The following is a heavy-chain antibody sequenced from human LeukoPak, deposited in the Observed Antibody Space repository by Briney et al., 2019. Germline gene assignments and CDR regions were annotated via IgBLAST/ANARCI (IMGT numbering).Heavy chain of an antibody. CDR3: AKGEWGSSTSCPDY. D-gene: IGHD2-2*01. V-gene: IGHV3-30*18. J-gene: IGHJ4*02. Sequence: GGSLRLSCAASGFTFSSYGMHWVRQAPGKGLEWVAVISYDGSNKYYADSVKGRFTISRDNSKNTLYLQMNSLRAEDTAAYYCAKGEWGSSTSCPDYWGQGTLVTVSS. CDR2: ISYDGSNK. CDR1: GFTFSSYG.